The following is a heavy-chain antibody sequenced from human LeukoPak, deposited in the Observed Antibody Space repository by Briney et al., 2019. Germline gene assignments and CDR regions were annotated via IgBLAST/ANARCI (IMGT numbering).Heavy chain of an antibody. CDR3: VRVIHSDTYAAPYCDY. D-gene: IGHD1-26*01. V-gene: IGHV3-23*01. CDR2: ISGSGGNT. Sequence: GGSLRLSCAVSGFTFRGSAMSWVRQAPRKGLEWVSLISGSGGNTHYADSVKGRFTISKDNSKNTTYLQMDSLKADDTAIYYCVRVIHSDTYAAPYCDYWGQGTLVTVSS. J-gene: IGHJ4*02. CDR1: GFTFRGSA.